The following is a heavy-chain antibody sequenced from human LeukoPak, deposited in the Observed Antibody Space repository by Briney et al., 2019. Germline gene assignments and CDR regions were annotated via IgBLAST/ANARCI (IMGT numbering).Heavy chain of an antibody. D-gene: IGHD3-22*01. V-gene: IGHV4-39*01. CDR1: GGSISRSGYY. CDR2: MSYSGST. CDR3: ARQIYYARSGYFYFN. Sequence: PSDTLPLTCTVSGGSISRSGYYWVWIRQPPGKGLECIGIMSYSGSTYYNPSLKSRVTMSVDTSKNHFSLKLSSVTAADTAVYYCARQIYYARSGYFYFNWGQGTLVTVSS. J-gene: IGHJ4*02.